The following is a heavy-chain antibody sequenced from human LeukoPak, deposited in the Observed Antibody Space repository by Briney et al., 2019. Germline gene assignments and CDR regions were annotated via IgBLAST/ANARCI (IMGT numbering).Heavy chain of an antibody. D-gene: IGHD3-10*01. J-gene: IGHJ4*02. CDR3: ARDYDIRMVRGVITSFDY. CDR2: ISSSSSYI. Sequence: KTGGSLRLSCAASGFTFSSYSMNWVRQAPGKGLEWVSSISSSSSYIYYADSVKGRFTISRDNAKNSLYLQMNSLRAEDTAVYYCARDYDIRMVRGVITSFDYWGQGTLVTVSS. V-gene: IGHV3-21*01. CDR1: GFTFSSYS.